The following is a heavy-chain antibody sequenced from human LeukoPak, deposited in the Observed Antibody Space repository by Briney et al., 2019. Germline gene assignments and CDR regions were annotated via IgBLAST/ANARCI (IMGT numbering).Heavy chain of an antibody. D-gene: IGHD6-6*01. Sequence: GGSLRLSCAASGFTFSSYGMHWVRQAPGQGLEWMGGIIPIFGTANYAQKFQGRVTITADESTSTAYMELSSLRSEDTAVYYCARGGEIAAQFDYWGQGTLVTVSS. J-gene: IGHJ4*02. CDR2: IIPIFGTA. CDR1: GFTFSSYG. CDR3: ARGGEIAAQFDY. V-gene: IGHV1-69*01.